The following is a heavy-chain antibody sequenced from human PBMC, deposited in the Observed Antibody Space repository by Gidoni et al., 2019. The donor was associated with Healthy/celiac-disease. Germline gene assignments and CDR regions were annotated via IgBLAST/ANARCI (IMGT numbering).Heavy chain of an antibody. V-gene: IGHV3-9*01. D-gene: IGHD3-16*01. Sequence: EVQLVESGGGLVQPGRSLRLSCAASGFTFDDYAMHWVRQAPGKGLEWVSGISWNSGSIGYADSVKGRFTISRDNAKNSLYLQMNSLRAEDTALYYCAKALWPLYDYVWGTPPDYWGQGTLVTVSS. CDR2: ISWNSGSI. CDR1: GFTFDDYA. CDR3: AKALWPLYDYVWGTPPDY. J-gene: IGHJ4*02.